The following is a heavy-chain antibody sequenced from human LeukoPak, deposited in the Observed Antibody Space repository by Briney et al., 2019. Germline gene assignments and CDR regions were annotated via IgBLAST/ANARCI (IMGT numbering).Heavy chain of an antibody. Sequence: SETLSLTCAVSGGSVSSSNWWSWVRQPPGKGLEWIGEIYHSGSTNYSPSFQGQVTISADKSISTAYLQWSSLKASDTAMYYCARHLASSTWSAFDYWGQGTLVTVSS. D-gene: IGHD6-13*01. V-gene: IGHV4-4*02. CDR1: GGSVSSSNW. CDR3: ARHLASSTWSAFDY. J-gene: IGHJ4*02. CDR2: IYHSGST.